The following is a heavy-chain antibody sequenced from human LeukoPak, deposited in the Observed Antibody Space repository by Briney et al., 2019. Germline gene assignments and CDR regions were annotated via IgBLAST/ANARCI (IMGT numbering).Heavy chain of an antibody. CDR2: IYYSGST. D-gene: IGHD3-3*01. CDR1: GGSISSYY. J-gene: IGHJ5*02. V-gene: IGHV4-59*12. Sequence: SETLSLTCTVSGGSISSYYWSWIRQPPGKGLEWIGYIYYSGSTNYNPSLKSRVTISVDKSKNQFSLKLSSVTAADTAVYYCAGTRHFLRTGFGPWGQGTLVTVSS. CDR3: AGTRHFLRTGFGP.